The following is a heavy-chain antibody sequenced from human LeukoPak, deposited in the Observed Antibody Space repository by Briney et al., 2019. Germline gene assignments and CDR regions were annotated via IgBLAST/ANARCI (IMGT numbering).Heavy chain of an antibody. CDR3: ARGASYVILTGYSYFDY. D-gene: IGHD3-9*01. CDR2: ISTHNGNT. Sequence: GASVNVSCKASGYTFTSYGNSWVRKAPGQGLEWMGWISTHNGNTNYAQKFQGRVTMTTDTSTSTAYMELRSARSDDTAVYYCARGASYVILTGYSYFDYWGQGTLVTVSS. J-gene: IGHJ4*02. CDR1: GYTFTSYG. V-gene: IGHV1-18*01.